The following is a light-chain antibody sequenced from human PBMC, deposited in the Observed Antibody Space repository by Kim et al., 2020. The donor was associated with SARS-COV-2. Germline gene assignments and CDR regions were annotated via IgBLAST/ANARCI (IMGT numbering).Light chain of an antibody. Sequence: DIVMTQTPLSLSVTPGQPASISRKSSQSLLHSDGKTSLSWCLQKPGQPPQLLIYEIFNRSSGVPDRFSGSGSGTDFTLEISRVEAEDVGVYYCLQALQLPPTFGQGTKVDIK. J-gene: IGKJ1*01. CDR2: EIF. V-gene: IGKV2D-29*01. CDR1: QSLLHSDGKTS. CDR3: LQALQLPPT.